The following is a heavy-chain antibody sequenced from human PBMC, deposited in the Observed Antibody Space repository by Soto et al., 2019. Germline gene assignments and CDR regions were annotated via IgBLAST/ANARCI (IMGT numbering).Heavy chain of an antibody. D-gene: IGHD6-19*01. CDR1: GFTFSSYA. CDR3: AKKGGQWPAPGPFDY. CDR2: ISGSGGST. J-gene: IGHJ4*02. V-gene: IGHV3-23*01. Sequence: GGSLRVSCAASGFTFSSYAMSWVRQAPGKGLEWVSAISGSGGSTYYADSVKGRFTISRDNSKNTLYLQMNSLRAEDTAVYYCAKKGGQWPAPGPFDYWGQGTLVTVSS.